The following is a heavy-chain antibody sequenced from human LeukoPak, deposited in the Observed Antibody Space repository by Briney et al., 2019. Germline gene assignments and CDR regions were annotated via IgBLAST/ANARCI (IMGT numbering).Heavy chain of an antibody. CDR3: ARAWYYDFWSGYYTGGFFDY. CDR1: GFTFSSYE. V-gene: IGHV3-48*03. Sequence: GGSLRLSCAASGFTFSSYEMNWVRQAPGKGLEWDSYISSSGSTIYYADSVRGRFTISRDNAKNSLYLQMNSLRAEDSAVYYCARAWYYDFWSGYYTGGFFDYWGQGTLVTVSS. CDR2: ISSSGSTI. D-gene: IGHD3-3*01. J-gene: IGHJ4*02.